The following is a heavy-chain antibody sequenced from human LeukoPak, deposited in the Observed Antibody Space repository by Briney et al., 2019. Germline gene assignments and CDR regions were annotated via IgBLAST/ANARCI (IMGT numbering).Heavy chain of an antibody. CDR3: ARFPYYYDSSGYLP. J-gene: IGHJ5*02. CDR1: GGSFSGYC. CDR2: INHSGST. Sequence: PSETLSLTCAVYGGSFSGYCWSWIRQPPGKGLEWIGEINHSGSTNYNPSLKSRVTISVDTSKNQFSLKLSSVTAADTAVYYCARFPYYYDSSGYLPWGQGALVTVSS. V-gene: IGHV4-34*01. D-gene: IGHD3-22*01.